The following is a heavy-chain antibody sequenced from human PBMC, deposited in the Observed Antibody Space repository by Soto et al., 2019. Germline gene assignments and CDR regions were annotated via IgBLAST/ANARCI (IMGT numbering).Heavy chain of an antibody. Sequence: SVKVSCKASGGTFSSYAISWVRQSPGQGLEWMGGIIPIFGTANYAQKFQGRVTITADESTSTAYMELSSLRSEDTAVYYCARGRDVDTAMVTRWYWFDPWGQGTLVTVSS. CDR2: IIPIFGTA. V-gene: IGHV1-69*13. CDR1: GGTFSSYA. CDR3: ARGRDVDTAMVTRWYWFDP. J-gene: IGHJ5*02. D-gene: IGHD5-18*01.